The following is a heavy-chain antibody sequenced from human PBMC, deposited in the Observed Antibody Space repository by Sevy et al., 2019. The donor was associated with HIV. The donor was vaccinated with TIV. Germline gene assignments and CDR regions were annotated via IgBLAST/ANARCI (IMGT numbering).Heavy chain of an antibody. J-gene: IGHJ3*02. CDR2: ISAYTGST. D-gene: IGHD6-19*01. CDR1: GYTFTSYG. CDR3: ARDSESSAWDAFDI. V-gene: IGHV1-18*01. Sequence: ASVKVSCEASGYTFTSYGISWVRQAPGQGLEWMGWISAYTGSTHYAQKLQGRVIMTTDTSTSTAYLELRSPRSDDTAVYYCARDSESSAWDAFDIWGQGTMVTVSS.